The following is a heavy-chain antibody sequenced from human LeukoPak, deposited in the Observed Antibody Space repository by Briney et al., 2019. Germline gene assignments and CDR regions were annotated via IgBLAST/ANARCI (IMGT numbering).Heavy chain of an antibody. V-gene: IGHV1-69*06. D-gene: IGHD4-17*01. CDR1: GGTFSSYA. CDR3: ARDLYGDYGGY. J-gene: IGHJ4*02. CDR2: IIPIFGTA. Sequence: ASVKVSCKASGGTFSSYAVSWVRQAPGQGLEWMGGIIPIFGTANYAQKFQGRVTITADKSTSTAYMELSSLRSEDTAVYYCARDLYGDYGGYWGQGTLVTVSS.